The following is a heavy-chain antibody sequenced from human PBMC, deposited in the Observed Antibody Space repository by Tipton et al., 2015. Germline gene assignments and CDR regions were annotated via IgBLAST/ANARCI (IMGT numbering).Heavy chain of an antibody. CDR3: AKDIPVTASNAFDI. CDR1: DFFFEDFG. V-gene: IGHV1-18*04. CDR2: ISGFNGDT. J-gene: IGHJ3*02. Sequence: QVQLVQSGAEVKRPGASVKISCKASDFFFEDFGFSWLRQAPGQGLEWLGWISGFNGDTKFAHRYQEGLNVTADTSASIIYMELGSLGSDDTAIYYCAKDIPVTASNAFDIWGQGTLVTVSS. D-gene: IGHD6-19*01.